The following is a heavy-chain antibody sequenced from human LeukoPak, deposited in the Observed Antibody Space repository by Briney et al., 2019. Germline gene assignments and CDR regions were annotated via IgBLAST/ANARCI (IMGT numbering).Heavy chain of an antibody. CDR1: GFTFSSYS. J-gene: IGHJ4*02. CDR2: ISSSSSYI. CDR3: ARVVWFGESKYYFDY. Sequence: GGSLRLSCAASGFTFSSYSMNWVRQAPGKGLEWVSSISSSSSYIYYADSVKGRFTISRDNAKNSLYLQMNSLRAEDTAVYYCARVVWFGESKYYFDYWGQGTLVTVSS. V-gene: IGHV3-21*01. D-gene: IGHD3-10*01.